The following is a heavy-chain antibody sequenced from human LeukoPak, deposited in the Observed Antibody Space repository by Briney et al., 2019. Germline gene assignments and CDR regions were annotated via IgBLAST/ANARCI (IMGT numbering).Heavy chain of an antibody. Sequence: GSLRFSCAASGFTFSTYAMSWVRQAPGKGLEWVGEVSFRGSTNYNPSLTSRVTISPDTSRNQFSLKLSSVTAADTAVYYCALYCRLSSNCGYYGMDVWGQGTTVTVSS. D-gene: IGHD6-13*01. CDR3: ALYCRLSSNCGYYGMDV. CDR1: GFTFSTYA. CDR2: VSFRGST. J-gene: IGHJ6*02. V-gene: IGHV4-59*08.